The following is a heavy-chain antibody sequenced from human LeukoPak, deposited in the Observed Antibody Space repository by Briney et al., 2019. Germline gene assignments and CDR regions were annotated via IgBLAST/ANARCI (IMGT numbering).Heavy chain of an antibody. CDR2: LSGSGYET. J-gene: IGHJ4*02. V-gene: IGHV3-23*01. CDR1: GFSFSTHG. D-gene: IGHD1-1*01. CDR3: ARIPLPQQNDFSSAFDY. Sequence: GGSLRLSCAATGFSFSTHGMSWVRQAPGKGLEWVSALSGSGYETYYTASVKGRFTISRDESTKTLYLQMNSVRAEDTAVYYCARIPLPQQNDFSSAFDYWGQGTLVTVSS.